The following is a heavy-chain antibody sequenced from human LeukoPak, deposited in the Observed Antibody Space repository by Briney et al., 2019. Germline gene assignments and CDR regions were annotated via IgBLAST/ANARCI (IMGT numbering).Heavy chain of an antibody. CDR3: ARDPFYGDADLDS. D-gene: IGHD4-17*01. Sequence: PGGSLRLSCAASGFTFSSYWMHWVRQGPGKGLVWVSRIKNDGSITTYADSVKGRFTISRDNAKNTLYLQMNSLRAEDTAVYYCARDPFYGDADLDSWGQGTLVTVSS. CDR1: GFTFSSYW. V-gene: IGHV3-74*01. J-gene: IGHJ4*02. CDR2: IKNDGSIT.